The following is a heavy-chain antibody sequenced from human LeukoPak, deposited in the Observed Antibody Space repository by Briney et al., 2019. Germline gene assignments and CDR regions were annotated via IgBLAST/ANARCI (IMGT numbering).Heavy chain of an antibody. CDR1: GGSISSYY. Sequence: SETLSLTCTVSGGSISSYYWSWIRQPPGKGLEWIAYISDIGSTNYNPSLKSRVTISVDTSKNQFSLKLSSVTAADTAVYYCARGWTHYDILTGPPLGYYFDYWGQGTLVTVSS. CDR3: ARGWTHYDILTGPPLGYYFDY. CDR2: ISDIGST. V-gene: IGHV4-59*12. J-gene: IGHJ4*02. D-gene: IGHD3-9*01.